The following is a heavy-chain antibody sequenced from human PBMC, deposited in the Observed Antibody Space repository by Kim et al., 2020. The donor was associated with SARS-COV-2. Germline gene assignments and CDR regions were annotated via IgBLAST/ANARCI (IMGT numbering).Heavy chain of an antibody. V-gene: IGHV4-39*07. Sequence: NPSLKSRVTISVDTSKNQFSLKLSSVTAADTAVYYCARAEITMVFTSFDSWGQGTLVTVSS. J-gene: IGHJ4*02. CDR3: ARAEITMVFTSFDS. D-gene: IGHD3-10*01.